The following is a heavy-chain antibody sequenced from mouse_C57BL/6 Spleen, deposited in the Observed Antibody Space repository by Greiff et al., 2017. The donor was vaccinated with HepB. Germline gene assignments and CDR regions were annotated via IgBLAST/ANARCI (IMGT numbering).Heavy chain of an antibody. Sequence: VQLQQSGAELVKPGASVKLSCKASGYTFTSYWMHWVKQRPGQGLEWIGMIHPNSGSTNYNEKFKSKATLTVDKSSSTAYMQLSSLTSEDSAVYYCARTAQATFAYWGQGTLVTVSA. CDR3: ARTAQATFAY. CDR2: IHPNSGST. J-gene: IGHJ3*01. D-gene: IGHD3-2*02. CDR1: GYTFTSYW. V-gene: IGHV1-64*01.